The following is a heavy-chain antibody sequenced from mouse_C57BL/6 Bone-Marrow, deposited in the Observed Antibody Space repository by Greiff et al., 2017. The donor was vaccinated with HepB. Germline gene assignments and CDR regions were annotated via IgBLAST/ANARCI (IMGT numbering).Heavy chain of an antibody. V-gene: IGHV5-12*01. Sequence: LVESGGGLVQPGGSLKLSCAASGFTFSDYYMYWVRQTPEKRLEWVAYISNGGGSTYYPDTVKGRFTISRDNAKNTLYLQMSRLKSEDTAMYYCARHVLLSYYYAMDYWGQGTSVTVSS. D-gene: IGHD1-1*02. J-gene: IGHJ4*01. CDR1: GFTFSDYY. CDR3: ARHVLLSYYYAMDY. CDR2: ISNGGGST.